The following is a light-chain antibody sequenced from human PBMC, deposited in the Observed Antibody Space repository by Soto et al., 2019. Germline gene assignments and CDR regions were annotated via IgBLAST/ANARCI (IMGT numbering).Light chain of an antibody. CDR2: DVT. CDR1: SSDLGGYNY. CDR3: SSYTRTSYV. V-gene: IGLV2-14*03. J-gene: IGLJ1*01. Sequence: QSVLTQPASVSGSPGQSLTISCTGTSSDLGGYNYVSWYQQHPGKAPKLIIYDVTDRPSGVSNRFSGSRSGNTASLTISGLQAEDEADYYCSSYTRTSYVSGSGTKVTVL.